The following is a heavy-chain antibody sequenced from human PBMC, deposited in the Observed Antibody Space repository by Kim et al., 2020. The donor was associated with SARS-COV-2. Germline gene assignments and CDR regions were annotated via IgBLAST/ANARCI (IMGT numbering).Heavy chain of an antibody. D-gene: IGHD1-26*01. CDR3: ARMIVGATRESDY. Sequence: GESLKISCKGSGYSFTSYWISWVRQMPGKGLEWMGRIDPSDSYTNYSPSFQGHVTISADKSISTAYLQWSSLKASDTAMYYCARMIVGATRESDYWGQGTLVTVSS. V-gene: IGHV5-10-1*01. CDR2: IDPSDSYT. CDR1: GYSFTSYW. J-gene: IGHJ4*02.